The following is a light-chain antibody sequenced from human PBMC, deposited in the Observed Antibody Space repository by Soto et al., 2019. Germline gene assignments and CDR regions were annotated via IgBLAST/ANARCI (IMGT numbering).Light chain of an antibody. CDR2: GAS. CDR3: QQYSNWPPWT. Sequence: IVMTQSPATLSVSPGQRATLSCRASQSVSTNLAWYQQKPGQAPRLLIYGASTRATGTPARFSGSGSGTELTLTISGLQSDEFAVYYCQQYSNWPPWTFGQGTRVEFK. J-gene: IGKJ1*01. CDR1: QSVSTN. V-gene: IGKV3D-15*01.